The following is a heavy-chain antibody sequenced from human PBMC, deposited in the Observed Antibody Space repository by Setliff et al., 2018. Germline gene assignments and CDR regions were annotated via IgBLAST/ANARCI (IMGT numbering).Heavy chain of an antibody. CDR1: GYSISSGYY. Sequence: SETLSLTCAVSGYSISSGYYWGWIRQPPGKGLEWIGSIYHSGSTYYNPSLKNRVTISVDTSKNQFSLKLSSVTAADTAVYYCARHVLGYSSSYNWFDPWGQGTLVTVSS. CDR2: IYHSGST. CDR3: ARHVLGYSSSYNWFDP. V-gene: IGHV4-38-2*01. J-gene: IGHJ5*02. D-gene: IGHD6-6*01.